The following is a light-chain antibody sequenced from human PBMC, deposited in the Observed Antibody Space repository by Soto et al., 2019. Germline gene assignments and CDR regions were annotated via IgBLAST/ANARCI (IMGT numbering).Light chain of an antibody. CDR2: DRS. J-gene: IGKJ1*01. CDR1: QGVSYW. V-gene: IGKV1-5*01. CDR3: QQYNSWWT. Sequence: DIQMTQSPSTLSASVGDRVTITCRASQGVSYWLDWYQQKPGKAPKLLIYDRSSLASGVPRRFSGSGSGTEFILTISSLQPDDGATYYCQQYNSWWTFGQGTKVEI.